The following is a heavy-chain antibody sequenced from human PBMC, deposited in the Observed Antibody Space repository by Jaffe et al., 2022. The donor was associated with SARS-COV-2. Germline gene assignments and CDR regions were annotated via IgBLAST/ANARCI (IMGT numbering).Heavy chain of an antibody. V-gene: IGHV3-64D*09. CDR1: GFTFSTYS. CDR3: VKDLEGKFGDFHH. Sequence: VQLVESGGGLVQPGGSLRLSCSASGFTFSTYSMHWVRQAPGKGLEYVSEIQNDGGKTYYVDSVKGRFTISRDNSKNTLFLQMSSLRVEDTAVYFCVKDLEGKFGDFHHWGQGTLVTVSS. J-gene: IGHJ1*01. D-gene: IGHD3-16*01. CDR2: IQNDGGKT.